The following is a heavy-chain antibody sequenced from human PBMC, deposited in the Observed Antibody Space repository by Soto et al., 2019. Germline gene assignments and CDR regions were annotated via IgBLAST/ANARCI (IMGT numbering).Heavy chain of an antibody. V-gene: IGHV1-69*01. CDR2: IIPIFGTA. Sequence: QVQLVQSGAGVKKPGSSVKVSCKASGGTFSSYAISWVRQAPGQGLEWMGGIIPIFGTANYAQKFQGRVTITADESTSTAYMELSSLRSEDTAVYYCARGYSYGFGGDDAFDIWGQGTMVTVSS. D-gene: IGHD5-18*01. CDR1: GGTFSSYA. CDR3: ARGYSYGFGGDDAFDI. J-gene: IGHJ3*02.